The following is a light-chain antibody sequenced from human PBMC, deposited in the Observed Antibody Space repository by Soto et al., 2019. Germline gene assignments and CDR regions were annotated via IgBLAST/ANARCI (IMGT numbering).Light chain of an antibody. V-gene: IGKV1-39*01. CDR1: QSISSY. CDR3: QQGYSTPYT. Sequence: DIQMTQPPSSLSASVGDRVTITCRASQSISSYLNWYQQKPGKAPKLLIYATSSLQSGVPSRFSGCGSGTDFTLTISSLQPEDFATYYCQQGYSTPYTFGQGTKLEIK. CDR2: ATS. J-gene: IGKJ2*01.